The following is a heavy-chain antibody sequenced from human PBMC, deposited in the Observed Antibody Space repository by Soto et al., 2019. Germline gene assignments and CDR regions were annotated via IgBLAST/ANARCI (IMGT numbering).Heavy chain of an antibody. CDR3: ARGSSWFYYYYGMDV. V-gene: IGHV4-61*01. Sequence: QVQLQESGPGLVKPSETLSLTCTVSGGSVSSGSYYWSWIRQPPGKGLEWIGYIYYSGSTNYNPSPKSRGTISVDTAKNQFSLKLSSVTAADTAVYYCARGSSWFYYYYGMDVWGQGTTVTVSS. D-gene: IGHD6-13*01. CDR1: GGSVSSGSYY. CDR2: IYYSGST. J-gene: IGHJ6*02.